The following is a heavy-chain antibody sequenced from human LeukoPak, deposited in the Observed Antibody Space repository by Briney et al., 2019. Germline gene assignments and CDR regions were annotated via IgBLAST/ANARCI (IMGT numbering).Heavy chain of an antibody. V-gene: IGHV1-18*01. Sequence: ASVKVSCKASGYTFTSYGISWVRQAPGQGLEWMGWISAYSGDTNYAQKFQGRVTMTRDTSTSTVYMELSSLRSEDTAVYYCARENTAMVSPTFDYWGQGTLVTVSS. CDR3: ARENTAMVSPTFDY. D-gene: IGHD5-18*01. J-gene: IGHJ4*02. CDR2: ISAYSGDT. CDR1: GYTFTSYG.